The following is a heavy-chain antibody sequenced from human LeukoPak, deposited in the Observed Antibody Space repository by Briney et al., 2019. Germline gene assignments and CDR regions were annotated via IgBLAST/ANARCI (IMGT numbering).Heavy chain of an antibody. D-gene: IGHD2-2*01. CDR1: GFTFSSYS. CDR3: ARDFYQLLQRPYYFDY. J-gene: IGHJ4*02. V-gene: IGHV3-21*01. Sequence: PGGSLRLSCAASGFTFSSYSMNWVRQAPGKGLEWVSSISSSSSYIYYADSVKGRFTISRGNAKNSLYLQMNSLRAEDTAVYYCARDFYQLLQRPYYFDYWGQGTLVTVSS. CDR2: ISSSSSYI.